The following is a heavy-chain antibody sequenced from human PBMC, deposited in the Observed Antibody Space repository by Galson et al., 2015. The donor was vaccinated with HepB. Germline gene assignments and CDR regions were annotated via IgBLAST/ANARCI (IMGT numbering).Heavy chain of an antibody. CDR3: TIEYYYDSPKTRASDY. Sequence: SLRLSCAASGFTFSNAWMSWVRQAPGKGLEWVGRIKSKTDGGTTDYAAPVKGRFTISRDDSKNTLYLQMNSLKTEDTAVYYCTIEYYYDSPKTRASDYWGQGTLVTVSS. J-gene: IGHJ4*02. CDR2: IKSKTDGGTT. V-gene: IGHV3-15*01. D-gene: IGHD3-22*01. CDR1: GFTFSNAW.